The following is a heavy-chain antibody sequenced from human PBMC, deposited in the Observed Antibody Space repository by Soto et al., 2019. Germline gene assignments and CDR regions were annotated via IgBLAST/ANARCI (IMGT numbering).Heavy chain of an antibody. Sequence: GGSLRLSCAASGFTFSSYAMSWVHQAPGKGLEWVSAISGSGGSTYYADSVKGRFTISRDNSKNTLYLQMNSLRAEDTAVYYCAKSPSATVVTPFWYFDLWGRGTLVTVSS. V-gene: IGHV3-23*01. CDR1: GFTFSSYA. D-gene: IGHD2-15*01. J-gene: IGHJ2*01. CDR2: ISGSGGST. CDR3: AKSPSATVVTPFWYFDL.